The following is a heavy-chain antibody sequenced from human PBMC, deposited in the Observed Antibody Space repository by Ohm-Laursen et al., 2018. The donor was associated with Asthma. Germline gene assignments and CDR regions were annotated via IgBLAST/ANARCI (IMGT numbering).Heavy chain of an antibody. V-gene: IGHV3-30-3*01. D-gene: IGHD3-3*01. CDR1: GFTFSSYA. CDR2: ISYDGSNK. J-gene: IGHJ4*02. CDR3: ARDLTIFGVVPTYFDY. Sequence: SLRLSCAAPGFTFSSYAMHWVRQAPGKGLEWVAVISYDGSNKYYADSVKGRFTISRDNSKNTLYPQMNSLRAEDTAVYYCARDLTIFGVVPTYFDYWGQGTLVIVSS.